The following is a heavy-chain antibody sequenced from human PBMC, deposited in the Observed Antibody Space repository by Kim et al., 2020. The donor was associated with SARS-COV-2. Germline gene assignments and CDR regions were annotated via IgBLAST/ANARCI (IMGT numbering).Heavy chain of an antibody. CDR3: ARVGCSSTSCYEDY. Sequence: ASVKVSCKASGYTFTSYGLSWVRQAPGQGLEWMGWISVYNGNTNYAQKLQGRVTMTTDTSTSTAYMELRSLRSDDTAVYYCARVGCSSTSCYEDYWGQGTLVTVSS. CDR2: ISVYNGNT. D-gene: IGHD2-2*01. V-gene: IGHV1-18*01. CDR1: GYTFTSYG. J-gene: IGHJ4*02.